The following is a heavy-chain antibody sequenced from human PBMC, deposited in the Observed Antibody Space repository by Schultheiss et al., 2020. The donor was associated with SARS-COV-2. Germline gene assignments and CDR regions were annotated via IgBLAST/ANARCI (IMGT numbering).Heavy chain of an antibody. CDR1: GFTFTSSA. CDR3: ARVLSSEAAAGHYYFDY. D-gene: IGHD6-13*01. Sequence: ASVKVSCKASGFTFTSSAMQWVRQARGQRLEWMGWISAYNGNTNYAQKLQGRVTMTTDTSTSTAYMELSRLRSDDTAVYYCARVLSSEAAAGHYYFDYWGQGTLVTVSS. CDR2: ISAYNGNT. J-gene: IGHJ4*02. V-gene: IGHV1-18*01.